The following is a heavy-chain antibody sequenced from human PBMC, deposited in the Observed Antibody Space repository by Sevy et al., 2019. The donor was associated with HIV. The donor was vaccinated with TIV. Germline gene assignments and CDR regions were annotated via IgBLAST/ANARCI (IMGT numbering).Heavy chain of an antibody. CDR2: ISAYNGNT. D-gene: IGHD2-2*02. CDR1: GYTFTSYG. Sequence: ASVKVSCKASGYTFTSYGISWVRQAPGQGLEWMGWISAYNGNTNYAQKLQGRVTMTTDTSTSTAYMELRSLRSDDTAVYYCAREKIVVVPAAIRRYYYYGMDVWGQRTTVTVSS. V-gene: IGHV1-18*04. J-gene: IGHJ6*02. CDR3: AREKIVVVPAAIRRYYYYGMDV.